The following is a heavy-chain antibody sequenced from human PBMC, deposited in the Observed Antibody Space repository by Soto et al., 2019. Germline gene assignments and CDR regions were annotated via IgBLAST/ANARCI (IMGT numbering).Heavy chain of an antibody. Sequence: SVKVSCKASGGTFSSYAISWVRQAPGQGLEWMGGIIPIFGTANYAQKFQGRVTITADKSTSTAYMELSSLRSEDTAVYYCARDRLNYCTNGVCYLDYYYYYGMDVWG. J-gene: IGHJ6*02. CDR1: GGTFSSYA. D-gene: IGHD2-8*01. CDR3: ARDRLNYCTNGVCYLDYYYYYGMDV. V-gene: IGHV1-69*06. CDR2: IIPIFGTA.